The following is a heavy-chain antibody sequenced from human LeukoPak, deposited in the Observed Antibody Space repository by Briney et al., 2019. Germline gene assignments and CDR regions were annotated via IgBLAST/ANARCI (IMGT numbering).Heavy chain of an antibody. V-gene: IGHV3-21*01. D-gene: IGHD3-9*01. Sequence: PGGSLRLSCAASGFTFSSYSMNWVRQAPGKGLEWVSSISSSSSYIYYADSVKGRFTISRDNAKNSLYLQMNSLRAEDTAVYYCARGYDILTGYTSDYWGQGTLVTVSS. J-gene: IGHJ4*02. CDR3: ARGYDILTGYTSDY. CDR1: GFTFSSYS. CDR2: ISSSSSYI.